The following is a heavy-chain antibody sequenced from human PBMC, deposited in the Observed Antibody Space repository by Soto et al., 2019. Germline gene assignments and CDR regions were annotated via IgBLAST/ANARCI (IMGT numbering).Heavy chain of an antibody. J-gene: IGHJ6*02. CDR1: GFTFSSYD. CDR3: AKGFAFAGETPWAYYYYGMDV. V-gene: IGHV3-23*01. CDR2: ISGSGGST. D-gene: IGHD3-16*01. Sequence: GGSLRLSCAASGFTFSSYDMSWVRQAPGKGLEWVSAISGSGGSTYYADPVKGRFTISRDNSKNALYLQMNSLRAEDTAVYYCAKGFAFAGETPWAYYYYGMDVWGQGTTVTVSS.